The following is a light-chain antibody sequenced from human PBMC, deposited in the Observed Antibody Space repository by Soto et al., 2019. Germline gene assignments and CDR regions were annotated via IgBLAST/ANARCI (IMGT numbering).Light chain of an antibody. CDR1: RSDVVTSTL. CDR2: EGS. CDR3: WTYAISSTVRYV. Sequence: QSGLTNPASGFGSPEQSITFPCLVTRSDVVTSTLVSWYQQHLGKAPKVTIYEGSNRPSGVSNLFSGSKSGNTVSMTISGLQAYVEVYNYTWTYAISSTVRYVFRNRTRDTVL. J-gene: IGLJ1*01. V-gene: IGLV2-23*03.